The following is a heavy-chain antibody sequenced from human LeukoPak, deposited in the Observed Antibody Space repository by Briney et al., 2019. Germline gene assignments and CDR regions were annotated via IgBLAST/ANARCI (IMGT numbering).Heavy chain of an antibody. D-gene: IGHD3-10*01. CDR3: ASGRITMVRGYFDY. J-gene: IGHJ4*02. CDR2: INHSGST. V-gene: IGHV4-34*01. CDR1: GGSFSGYY. Sequence: SETLSLTCAVYGGSFSGYYWSWIRQPPGKGLECIGEINHSGSTNYNPSLKSRVTISVDTSKNQFSLKLSSVTAADTAVYYCASGRITMVRGYFDYWGQGTLVTVSS.